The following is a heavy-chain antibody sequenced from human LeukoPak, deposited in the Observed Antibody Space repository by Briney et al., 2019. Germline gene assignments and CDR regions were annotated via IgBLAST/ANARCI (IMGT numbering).Heavy chain of an antibody. CDR2: ISAYNGNT. J-gene: IGHJ6*03. CDR3: ARGDTAMVGNYYYYYMDV. V-gene: IGHV1-18*01. CDR1: GYTFTSYG. Sequence: ASVKVSCKASGYTFTSYGISWVRQAPGQGLEWMGWISAYNGNTNYAQKLQGRVTMTTDTSTSTAYMELRSLRSDDTAVYYCARGDTAMVGNYYYYYMDVWGKGTTVTVSS. D-gene: IGHD5-18*01.